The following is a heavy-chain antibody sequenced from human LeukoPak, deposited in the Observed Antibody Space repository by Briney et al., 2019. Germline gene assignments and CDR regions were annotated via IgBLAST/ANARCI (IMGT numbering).Heavy chain of an antibody. V-gene: IGHV1-58*02. J-gene: IGHJ6*02. Sequence: SVKVSCKASGFTFTSSAMQWVRQARGQRLEWIGWIVVGSGNTNYAQKFQERVTITRDMSTSTAYMELSSLRSEDTAVYYCARDLNYGSGSYYLPLSDDYYYYGMDVWGQGTTVTVSS. CDR3: ARDLNYGSGSYYLPLSDDYYYYGMDV. CDR2: IVVGSGNT. D-gene: IGHD3-10*01. CDR1: GFTFTSSA.